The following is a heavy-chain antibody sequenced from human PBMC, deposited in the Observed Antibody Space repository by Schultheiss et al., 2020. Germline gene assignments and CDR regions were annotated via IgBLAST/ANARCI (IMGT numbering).Heavy chain of an antibody. D-gene: IGHD2-2*01. Sequence: GGSLRLSCAASGFTFSSYAMSWVRQAPGKGLEWVSAISGSGGSTYYADSVKGRFTISRDNSKNTLYLQMNSLRAEDTAVYYCAKDRASCSNYYYGMDVWGQGTTVTVSS. J-gene: IGHJ6*02. V-gene: IGHV3-23*01. CDR2: ISGSGGST. CDR1: GFTFSSYA. CDR3: AKDRASCSNYYYGMDV.